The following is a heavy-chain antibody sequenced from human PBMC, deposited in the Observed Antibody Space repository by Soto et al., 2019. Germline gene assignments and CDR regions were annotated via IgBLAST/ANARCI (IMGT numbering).Heavy chain of an antibody. CDR3: AREKGHYDSSGYYYSIDFDY. CDR2: INAGNGNT. CDR1: GYTFTIYA. Sequence: ASVKVSCKASGYTFTIYAMHWVRQAPGQRLEWMGWINAGNGNTKYSQKFQGRVTITRDTSASTAYMELRSLRSDDTAVYYCAREKGHYDSSGYYYSIDFDYWGQGTLVTVSS. V-gene: IGHV1-3*01. D-gene: IGHD3-22*01. J-gene: IGHJ4*02.